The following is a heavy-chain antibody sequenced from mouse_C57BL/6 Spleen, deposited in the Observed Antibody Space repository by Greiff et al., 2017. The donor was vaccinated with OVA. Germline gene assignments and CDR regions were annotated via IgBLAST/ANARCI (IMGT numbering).Heavy chain of an antibody. CDR2: ISDGGSYT. J-gene: IGHJ2*01. Sequence: EVKLMESGGGLVKPGGSLKLSCAASGFTFSSSAMSWVRQTPEKRLEWVATISDGGSYTYYPDNVKGRFTISRDNAKNNLYLQMSHLKSEDTAVYYCERDVGDYDGRCYFDYWGQGTTLTVSS. CDR3: ERDVGDYDGRCYFDY. V-gene: IGHV5-4*01. D-gene: IGHD2-4*01. CDR1: GFTFSSSA.